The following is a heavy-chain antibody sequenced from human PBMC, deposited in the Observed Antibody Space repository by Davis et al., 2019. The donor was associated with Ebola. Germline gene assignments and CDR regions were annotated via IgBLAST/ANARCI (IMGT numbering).Heavy chain of an antibody. CDR2: ISSSGSTL. J-gene: IGHJ5*02. V-gene: IGHV3-48*02. D-gene: IGHD2-2*01. CDR3: AKDACSSTSCSLDP. Sequence: GGSLRLSCAASGFTFSSYIMNWVRQAPGKGLEWVSYISSSGSTLYYADSVRGRFTISRDNAKNSLYLQMNSLRNEDTALYYCAKDACSSTSCSLDPWGQGTLVTVSS. CDR1: GFTFSSYI.